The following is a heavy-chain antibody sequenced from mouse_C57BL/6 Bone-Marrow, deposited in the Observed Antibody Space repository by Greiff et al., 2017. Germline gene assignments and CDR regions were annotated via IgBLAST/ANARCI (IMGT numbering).Heavy chain of an antibody. J-gene: IGHJ2*01. CDR1: GYAFSTYW. CDR2: IYPGDGDT. D-gene: IGHD4-1*01. CDR3: ARDWDYFDY. Sequence: VMLVESGAELVKPGASVKISCKVSGYAFSTYWMNWVKQRPGKGLEWIGQIYPGDGDTNYNGKFKGKATLTADKSSSTAYMQLSSLTSEDATVYFCARDWDYFDYWGQGTTLTVSS. V-gene: IGHV1-80*01.